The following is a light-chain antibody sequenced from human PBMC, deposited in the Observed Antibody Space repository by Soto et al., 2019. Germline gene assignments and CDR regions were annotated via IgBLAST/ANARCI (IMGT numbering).Light chain of an antibody. CDR1: QSINNY. V-gene: IGKV1-39*01. CDR3: QQSYSTPT. J-gene: IGKJ4*01. CDR2: GAS. Sequence: DIQMTQSPSSLSASVGDRVTITCRASQSINNYLNWYQQKPGKAPKVLISGASSLQSGVPSRFSGSGSGTDFSLTFSGLQPEDFATYYCQQSYSTPTFGGGTKVDIK.